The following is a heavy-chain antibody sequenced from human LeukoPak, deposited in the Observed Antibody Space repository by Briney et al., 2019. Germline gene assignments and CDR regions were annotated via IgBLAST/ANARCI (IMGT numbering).Heavy chain of an antibody. D-gene: IGHD3-10*01. V-gene: IGHV3-7*05. CDR3: VKPPMIRGVDYFDY. CDR2: IKLDGTEK. Sequence: SGGSLRLSCAASGFTFSSYWMHWVRQAPGKGLEWVANIKLDGTEKYYVDSVKGRFTISRDNAKNSLYLQMNSLRAEDTAVYYCVKPPMIRGVDYFDYWGQGTLVTVSS. CDR1: GFTFSSYW. J-gene: IGHJ4*02.